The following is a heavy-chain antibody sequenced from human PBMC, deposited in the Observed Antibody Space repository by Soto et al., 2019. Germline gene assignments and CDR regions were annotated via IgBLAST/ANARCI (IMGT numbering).Heavy chain of an antibody. D-gene: IGHD2-2*01. V-gene: IGHV3-23*01. CDR1: RFTFNNYA. CDR3: AREDIVVVPAAPSYSLSGGMDV. J-gene: IGHJ6*02. Sequence: LRLSCAASRFTFNNYALTWVRQAPGKGLEWVSLIGVSGDTYYADSVKGRFTISRDNSKNTLYLQMNSLRAEDTAVYYCAREDIVVVPAAPSYSLSGGMDVWGQGTTVTVSS. CDR2: IGVSGDT.